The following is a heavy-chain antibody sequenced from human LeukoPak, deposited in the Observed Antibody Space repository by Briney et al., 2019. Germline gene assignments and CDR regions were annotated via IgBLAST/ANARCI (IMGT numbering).Heavy chain of an antibody. CDR3: ARDSVDTALDY. CDR1: GGSISSYY. D-gene: IGHD5-18*01. V-gene: IGHV4-59*01. CDR2: IYYSGST. J-gene: IGHJ4*02. Sequence: SSETLSLTCTVSGGSISSYYWSWIRQPPGKGLEWIGYIYYSGSTNYNPSLKSRVTISVDTSKNQFSLKLSSVTAADTAVYYCARDSVDTALDYWGQGTLVTVSS.